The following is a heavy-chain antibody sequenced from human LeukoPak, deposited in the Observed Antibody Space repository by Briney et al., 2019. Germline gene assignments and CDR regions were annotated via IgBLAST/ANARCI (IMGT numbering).Heavy chain of an antibody. CDR1: GGSISSSNW. V-gene: IGHV4-4*02. J-gene: IGHJ5*02. Sequence: KPSGTLSLTCAVSGGSISSSNWWSWVRQPPGKGLEWIGEIYHSGSTNYNPSLKSRVTISLDTSKNQFSLKLTSVTAADTAVYYCASVRGYSSGWYASGFDPWGQGTLVTVSS. CDR2: IYHSGST. CDR3: ASVRGYSSGWYASGFDP. D-gene: IGHD6-19*01.